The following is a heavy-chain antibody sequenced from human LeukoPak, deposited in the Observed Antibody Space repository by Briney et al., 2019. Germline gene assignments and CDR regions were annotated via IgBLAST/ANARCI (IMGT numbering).Heavy chain of an antibody. Sequence: GESLKISCEASGYTFTNYYMHWVRQAPGQGLEWMGIINPSGGSTSYAQKFQGRVTMTRDTSTSTVYMELSSLRSEDTAVYYCARDGEECSGGSCWLSGMDVWGQGTTVTVS. CDR1: GYTFTNYY. CDR3: ARDGEECSGGSCWLSGMDV. D-gene: IGHD2-15*01. V-gene: IGHV1-46*01. CDR2: INPSGGST. J-gene: IGHJ6*02.